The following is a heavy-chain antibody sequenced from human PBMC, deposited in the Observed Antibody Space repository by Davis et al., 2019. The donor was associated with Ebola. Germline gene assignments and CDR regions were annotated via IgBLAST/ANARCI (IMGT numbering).Heavy chain of an antibody. D-gene: IGHD2-2*01. J-gene: IGHJ4*02. CDR3: AKGWDIVVVPAAVGGDCTGGVCSGFDY. CDR1: GFTFSSYS. CDR2: ITSSSTYI. Sequence: GESLKISCAASGFTFSSYSMNWVRQAPGKGLEWVSSITSSSTYIYYADSVKGRFTISRDNAKNSLYLQMNSLRAEDTAVYYCAKGWDIVVVPAAVGGDCTGGVCSGFDYWGQGTLVTVSS. V-gene: IGHV3-21*01.